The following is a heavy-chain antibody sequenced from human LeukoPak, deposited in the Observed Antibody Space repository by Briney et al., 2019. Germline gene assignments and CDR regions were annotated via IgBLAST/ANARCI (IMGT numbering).Heavy chain of an antibody. CDR3: ARDPREDYYDSSGYYLWYSDY. CDR1: GFTFSTYS. Sequence: PGGSLRLYCAASGFTFSTYSMNWVRQAPGKGLEWVSSISSSSSYIYYADSVKGRFTISRDNAKNSLYLQMNSLRAEDTAVYYCARDPREDYYDSSGYYLWYSDYWGQGTLVTVSS. V-gene: IGHV3-21*01. D-gene: IGHD3-22*01. J-gene: IGHJ4*02. CDR2: ISSSSSYI.